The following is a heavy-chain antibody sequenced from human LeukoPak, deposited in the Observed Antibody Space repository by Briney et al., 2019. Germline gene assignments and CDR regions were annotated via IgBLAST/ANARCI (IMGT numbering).Heavy chain of an antibody. CDR2: ISGSGGST. CDR3: AKRVGLLWFGEYGYYFDY. V-gene: IGHV3-23*01. J-gene: IGHJ4*02. CDR1: KFTFNNFA. D-gene: IGHD3-10*01. Sequence: SGGSLRLSCAASKFTFNNFAMSWVRQAPGKGLEWVSAISGSGGSTYYADSVKGRFTISRDNSKNTLYLQMNSLRAEDTAVYYCAKRVGLLWFGEYGYYFDYWGQGTLVTVSS.